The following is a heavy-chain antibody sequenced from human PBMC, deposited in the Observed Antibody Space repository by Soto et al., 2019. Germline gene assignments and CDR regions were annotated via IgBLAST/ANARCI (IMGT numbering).Heavy chain of an antibody. CDR1: GFTFSSYA. D-gene: IGHD2-15*01. V-gene: IGHV3-23*01. Sequence: GGSLRLSCAASGFTFSSYAMSWVRQAPGKGLEWVSAISGSGGSTYYADSVKGRFTISRDNSKNTLYLQMNSLRAEDTAVYYCAKVTLVVVVAANYGMDVWGQGTTVTVSS. CDR3: AKVTLVVVVAANYGMDV. CDR2: ISGSGGST. J-gene: IGHJ6*02.